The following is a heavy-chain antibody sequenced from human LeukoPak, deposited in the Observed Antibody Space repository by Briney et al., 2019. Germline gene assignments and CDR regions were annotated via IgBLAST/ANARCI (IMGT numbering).Heavy chain of an antibody. Sequence: SETLSLTCTVSGGSIGSHYWSWIRQPPGKGLEWIGYISCSGNTKYNPSLKSRVTISLDTSKDQFSLRLSSMTPADTAVYYCAREEAGRGSSPFDYWGQGTLVTVSS. J-gene: IGHJ4*02. CDR1: GGSIGSHY. CDR3: AREEAGRGSSPFDY. CDR2: ISCSGNT. V-gene: IGHV4-59*11. D-gene: IGHD6-6*01.